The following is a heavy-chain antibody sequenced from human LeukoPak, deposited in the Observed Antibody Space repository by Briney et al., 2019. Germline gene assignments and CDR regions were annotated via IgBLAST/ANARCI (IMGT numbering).Heavy chain of an antibody. CDR2: ISSNGGST. D-gene: IGHD1-26*01. Sequence: PGGSLRLSCAASGFTFRSYAMHWVPQAPGEGLEYVSTISSNGGSTNYANSVKDRFTISRDNSRTTLYLKMGSLRAEDMAVYYCARGQIAYSGSYSDYWGQGTLVTVSS. CDR3: ARGQIAYSGSYSDY. V-gene: IGHV3-64*01. CDR1: GFTFRSYA. J-gene: IGHJ4*02.